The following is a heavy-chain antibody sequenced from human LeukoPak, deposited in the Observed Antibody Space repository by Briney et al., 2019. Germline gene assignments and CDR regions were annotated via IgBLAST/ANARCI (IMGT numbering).Heavy chain of an antibody. Sequence: GGSLRLSCAASGFIFSSYAMSWVRQAPGKGLEWVSGISGSGGSTYYADSVKGRFTISRDNSKNSLYLQMNSLRAEDTALYYCARGRSTFDYWGQGTLVTVSS. V-gene: IGHV3-23*01. D-gene: IGHD2-2*01. J-gene: IGHJ4*02. CDR3: ARGRSTFDY. CDR2: ISGSGGST. CDR1: GFIFSSYA.